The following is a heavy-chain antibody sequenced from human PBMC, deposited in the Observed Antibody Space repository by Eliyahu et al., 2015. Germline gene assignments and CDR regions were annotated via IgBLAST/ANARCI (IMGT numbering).Heavy chain of an antibody. CDR1: GDPVSSGSYX. D-gene: IGHD3-3*01. J-gene: IGHJ4*02. Sequence: XVQLQESGPGLVKPSETLSLTCTXXGDPVSSGSYXWSWIRQPPGKGLEWIGYIYYSGSTNYNPSLKRRVTISVDTSKNQFSLKLTSVTAADTAVYYCARGDLEWLIDYWGQGTLVTVSS. CDR2: IYYSGST. CDR3: ARGDLEWLIDY. V-gene: IGHV4-61*01.